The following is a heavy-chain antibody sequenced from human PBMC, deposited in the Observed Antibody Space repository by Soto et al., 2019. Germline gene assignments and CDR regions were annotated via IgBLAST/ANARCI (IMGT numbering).Heavy chain of an antibody. Sequence: SETLSLTCAVYGGSFSGYYWTWVRQPPGKGLEWIGEINHSGISNYNASLKSRVTISVDTSKNHFSLMLRSVTAADTAVYYCARGFGVTAPGIRGDSNPLVYWCQATLVTVS. CDR2: INHSGIS. J-gene: IGHJ4*02. D-gene: IGHD2-21*01. CDR3: ARGFGVTAPGIRGDSNPLVY. V-gene: IGHV4-34*01. CDR1: GGSFSGYY.